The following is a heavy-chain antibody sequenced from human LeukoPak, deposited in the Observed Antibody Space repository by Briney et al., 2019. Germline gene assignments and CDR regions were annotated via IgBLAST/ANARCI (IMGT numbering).Heavy chain of an antibody. D-gene: IGHD6-19*01. Sequence: GGSLRLSCAASGFSFDDYAMHWVRQAPGKGLEWVSGISWNSGSIGYADSVKSRFTISRDNAKNSLYLQMNSLRAEDTALYYCAKRVDSSGDYWGQGTLVTVSS. CDR2: ISWNSGSI. CDR3: AKRVDSSGDY. CDR1: GFSFDDYA. J-gene: IGHJ4*02. V-gene: IGHV3-9*01.